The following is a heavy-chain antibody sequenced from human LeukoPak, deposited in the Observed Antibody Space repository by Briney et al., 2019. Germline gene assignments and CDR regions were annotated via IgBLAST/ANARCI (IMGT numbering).Heavy chain of an antibody. J-gene: IGHJ4*02. CDR3: ARDLGTGTTPLDY. D-gene: IGHD1-7*01. CDR2: IIPIFGIA. Sequence: GASVKVSCTASGGTFSSYAISWVRQAPGQGLEWMGRIIPIFGIANYAQKFQGRFTITADKSTSTAYMELSSLRSEDTAVYYCARDLGTGTTPLDYWGQGTLVTVSS. CDR1: GGTFSSYA. V-gene: IGHV1-69*04.